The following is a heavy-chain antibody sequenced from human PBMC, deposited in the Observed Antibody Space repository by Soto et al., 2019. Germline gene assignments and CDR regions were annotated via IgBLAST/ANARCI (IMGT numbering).Heavy chain of an antibody. CDR3: ARDRYYGGNSAWFDP. J-gene: IGHJ5*02. D-gene: IGHD4-17*01. CDR2: IWYDGSNK. V-gene: IGHV3-33*01. CDR1: GFTFSSYG. Sequence: GESLKISCAASGFTFSSYGMHWVRQAPGKGLEWVAVIWYDGSNKYYADSVKGRFTISRDNSKNTLDLQMNSLRAEDTAVYYCARDRYYGGNSAWFDPWGQGTLVTVSS.